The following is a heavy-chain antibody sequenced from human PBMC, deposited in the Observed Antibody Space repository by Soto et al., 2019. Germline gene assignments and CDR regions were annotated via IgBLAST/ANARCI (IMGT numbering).Heavy chain of an antibody. CDR3: ARDHINGWKFDY. J-gene: IGHJ4*02. CDR1: GFTVSNYL. D-gene: IGHD6-19*01. CDR2: IKQDGSEN. V-gene: IGHV3-7*01. Sequence: PGGSLRRCCAASGFTVSNYLMSWVRQAPGKGLEWVANIKQDGSENYYVDSVNGRFTTSRDNTKNSFYLQMNSLRAEDTAVYYCARDHINGWKFDYWGRGTLVTVSS.